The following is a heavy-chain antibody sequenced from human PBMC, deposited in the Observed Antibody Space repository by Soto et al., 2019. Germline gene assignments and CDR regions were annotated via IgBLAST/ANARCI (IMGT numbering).Heavy chain of an antibody. CDR2: ISGSGGST. V-gene: IGHV3-23*01. Sequence: XGSLRLSCAASGFTFSSYAMSWVRQAPGKGLEWVSAISGSGGSTYYADSVKGRFTISRDNSKNTLYLQMNSLRAEDTAVYYCAKDRSSSWYDRYYFDYWRQGTLVTVS. D-gene: IGHD6-13*01. CDR1: GFTFSSYA. CDR3: AKDRSSSWYDRYYFDY. J-gene: IGHJ4*02.